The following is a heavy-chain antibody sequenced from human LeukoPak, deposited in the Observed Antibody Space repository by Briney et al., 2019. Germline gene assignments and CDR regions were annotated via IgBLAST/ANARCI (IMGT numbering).Heavy chain of an antibody. CDR1: GFTFSSYS. Sequence: GGSLRLSCAASGFTFSSYSMNWVRQAPGKGLEWVSSISSSSSYIYYAGSVKGRFTISRDNAKNSLYLQMNSLRAEDTAVYYCARGLITMVRGVMGNYYGMDVWGQGTTVTVSS. J-gene: IGHJ6*02. V-gene: IGHV3-21*01. D-gene: IGHD3-10*01. CDR2: ISSSSSYI. CDR3: ARGLITMVRGVMGNYYGMDV.